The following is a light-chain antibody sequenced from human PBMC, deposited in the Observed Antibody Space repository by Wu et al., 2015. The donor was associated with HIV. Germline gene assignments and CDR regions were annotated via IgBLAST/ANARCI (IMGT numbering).Light chain of an antibody. V-gene: IGKV1-13*02. CDR2: EAS. J-gene: IGKJ4*01. Sequence: AIQLTQFPSSLSASVGDRVTITCRASQGISSALAWYQQKPGKTPKLLIYEASTLESGVPSRFSGSGSETDFTLTISSLQPEDFATYYCQQFNSFPPTFGGGTKVEIK. CDR3: QQFNSFPPT. CDR1: QGISSA.